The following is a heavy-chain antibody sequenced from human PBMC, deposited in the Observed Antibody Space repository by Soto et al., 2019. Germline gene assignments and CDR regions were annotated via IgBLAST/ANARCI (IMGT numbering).Heavy chain of an antibody. J-gene: IGHJ4*02. CDR1: GGKIRNDSHR. CDR2: VYYAGST. D-gene: IGHD4-17*01. Sequence: TVSGGKIRNDSHRRGMNKKTPGKGLEGIGSVYYAGSTYKNPSLHSRVTISVDTSKNHFSLKLNSVTAADTAVYYCARRTNYGDYSFDYWGQGTLVTVSS. CDR3: ARRTNYGDYSFDY. V-gene: IGHV4-39*02.